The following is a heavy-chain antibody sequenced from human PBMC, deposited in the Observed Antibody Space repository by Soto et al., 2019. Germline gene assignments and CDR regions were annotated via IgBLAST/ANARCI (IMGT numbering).Heavy chain of an antibody. CDR3: ARAPGLYDSSGYRFDY. J-gene: IGHJ4*02. CDR1: GVSISSGNW. D-gene: IGHD3-22*01. CDR2: IFHDGTA. V-gene: IGHV4-4*02. Sequence: SETLSLTCAVSGVSISSGNWWTWVRQSPQRGLEYIGEIFHDGTANYYPSFERRVAISVDTSKNQFSLKLSSVTAADTAVYYCARAPGLYDSSGYRFDYWGQGTLVTVSS.